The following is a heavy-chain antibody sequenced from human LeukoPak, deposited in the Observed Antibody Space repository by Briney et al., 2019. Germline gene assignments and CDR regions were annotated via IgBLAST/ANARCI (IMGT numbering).Heavy chain of an antibody. Sequence: GTSLRLSCAGSGFRFSSHGMPWVRQAPGKGLEWLGYIWYDGSNPDYVDPVKGRFTISRDNSKNTVYLQMNSLSAEDTAVYHCARFVGSDYTGSFDLWGQGTPVTVSS. D-gene: IGHD3-10*01. V-gene: IGHV3-33*01. CDR2: IWYDGSNP. CDR1: GFRFSSHG. CDR3: ARFVGSDYTGSFDL. J-gene: IGHJ5*02.